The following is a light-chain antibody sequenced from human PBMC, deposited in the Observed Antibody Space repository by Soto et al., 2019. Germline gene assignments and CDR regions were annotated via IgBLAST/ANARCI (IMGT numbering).Light chain of an antibody. CDR2: DAS. CDR3: QQRSNWPIT. J-gene: IGKJ5*01. CDR1: QSVSSY. V-gene: IGKV3-11*01. Sequence: SVLTQYPATLSFSPGERATLSCRATQSVSSYFAWYQQKPGQAPRLLIYDASNRATGIPARFSGSGSGTDFTLTISSLEPEDFAVYYCQQRSNWPITFGQGTRLEIK.